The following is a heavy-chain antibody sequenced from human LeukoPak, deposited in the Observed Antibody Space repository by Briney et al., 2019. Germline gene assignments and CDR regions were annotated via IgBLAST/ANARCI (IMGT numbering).Heavy chain of an antibody. J-gene: IGHJ4*02. CDR2: ISAYSGNT. CDR3: ARVFTAGYSSSWYQDY. V-gene: IGHV1-18*01. Sequence: ASVKFSCKASGYTFTSYGISWVRQAPGQGLEWMGWISAYSGNTNYAQKVQGGVTMTTDTSTSTAYMELRSLRSDDTAVYYCARVFTAGYSSSWYQDYWGQGTLVTVSS. D-gene: IGHD6-13*01. CDR1: GYTFTSYG.